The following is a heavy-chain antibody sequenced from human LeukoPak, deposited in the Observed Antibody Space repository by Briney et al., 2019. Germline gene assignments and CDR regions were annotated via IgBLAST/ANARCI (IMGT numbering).Heavy chain of an antibody. J-gene: IGHJ4*02. CDR3: GTLAVAGPYYFDY. D-gene: IGHD6-19*01. CDR1: GYTFTSYY. V-gene: IGHV1-46*01. Sequence: ASVKVSCKASGYTFTSYYMHWVRQAPGRGLEWMGIINPSGGSTSYAQKFQGRVTMTRDTSTSTVYMELSSLRSEDTAVYYCGTLAVAGPYYFDYWGQGTLVTVSS. CDR2: INPSGGST.